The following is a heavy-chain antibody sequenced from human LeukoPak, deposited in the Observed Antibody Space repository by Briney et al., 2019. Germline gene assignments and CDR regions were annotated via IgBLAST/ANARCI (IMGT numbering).Heavy chain of an antibody. CDR3: ARETVGFDY. J-gene: IGHJ4*02. V-gene: IGHV3-7*01. CDR1: GFTFSIYW. Sequence: PGGSLRLSCAASGFTFSIYWMSWVRQAPGKGLEWVANIKQDGSEKYYVDSVKGRFTISRDNAKNSLYLQMNSLRAEDTAVYYCARETVGFDYWGQGTLVTVSS. CDR2: IKQDGSEK.